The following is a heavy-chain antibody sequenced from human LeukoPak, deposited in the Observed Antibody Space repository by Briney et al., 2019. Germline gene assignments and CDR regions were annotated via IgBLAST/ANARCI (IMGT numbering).Heavy chain of an antibody. D-gene: IGHD6-13*01. J-gene: IGHJ4*02. CDR3: ARDSSSWDRDDDY. V-gene: IGHV1-69*13. CDR1: GGTFSSYA. Sequence: PGASVKVSCKASGGTFSSYAISWVRQAPGQGLEWMGGIIPIFGTANYAQKFQGRVTITADESTSTAYMELSSLRSEDTAVYYCARDSSSWDRDDDYWGQGTLVTVSS. CDR2: IIPIFGTA.